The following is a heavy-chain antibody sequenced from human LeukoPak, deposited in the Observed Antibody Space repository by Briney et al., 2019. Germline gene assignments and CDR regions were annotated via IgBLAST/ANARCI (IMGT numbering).Heavy chain of an antibody. Sequence: GGSLRLSCAASGFTFSSYSMNWVRQAPGKGLEWVSSISSSSSYIYYADSVKGRFTISRDNAKNSLYLQMNSLRAADTAVYYCARTTTVTHYWYFDLWGRGTLVTVSS. CDR2: ISSSSSYI. V-gene: IGHV3-21*01. J-gene: IGHJ2*01. D-gene: IGHD4-11*01. CDR1: GFTFSSYS. CDR3: ARTTTVTHYWYFDL.